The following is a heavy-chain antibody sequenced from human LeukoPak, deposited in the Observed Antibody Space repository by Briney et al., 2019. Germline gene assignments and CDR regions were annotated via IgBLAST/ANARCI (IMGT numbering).Heavy chain of an antibody. J-gene: IGHJ4*02. Sequence: ASVKVSCKASGYTFTGYYMHWVRQAPGQGLEWMGWINPNSGGTNYAQKFQGRVTMTRDTSISTAYMELSRLRSDDTAVYYCARDRTYGSGRYYDYWGQGTLVTVSS. CDR1: GYTFTGYY. CDR2: INPNSGGT. D-gene: IGHD3-10*01. V-gene: IGHV1-2*02. CDR3: ARDRTYGSGRYYDY.